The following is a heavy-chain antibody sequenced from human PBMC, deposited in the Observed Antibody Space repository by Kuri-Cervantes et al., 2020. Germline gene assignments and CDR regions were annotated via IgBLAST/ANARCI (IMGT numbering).Heavy chain of an antibody. D-gene: IGHD2-2*01. CDR3: AKEYCSSTSCYLSYYYYYGMDV. Sequence: ASVKVSCKASGYTFTSYYMHWVRQAPGQGLEWMGIINPSGGSTSYAQKFQGRVTMTRDTSTSTVYMELSSLRSEDTAVYYCAKEYCSSTSCYLSYYYYYGMDVWGQGTTVTVSS. CDR2: INPSGGST. CDR1: GYTFTSYY. V-gene: IGHV1-46*01. J-gene: IGHJ6*02.